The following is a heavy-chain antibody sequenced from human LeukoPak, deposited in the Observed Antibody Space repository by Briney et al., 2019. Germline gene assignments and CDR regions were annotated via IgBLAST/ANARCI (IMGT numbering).Heavy chain of an antibody. J-gene: IGHJ4*02. CDR2: IKQDGSEK. D-gene: IGHD3-16*01. Sequence: QPGGSLRLSCATSGFIFSSYWMSWVRQAPGKGLEWVANIKQDGSEKEYADSVKGRFTISRDNAKNSLFLQVNSLRAEDTAMYYCARGTGVPFWGCWGQGTLVTVSS. V-gene: IGHV3-7*03. CDR3: ARGTGVPFWGC. CDR1: GFIFSSYW.